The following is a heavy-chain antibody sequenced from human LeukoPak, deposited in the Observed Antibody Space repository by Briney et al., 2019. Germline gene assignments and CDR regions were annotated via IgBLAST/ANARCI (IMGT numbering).Heavy chain of an antibody. CDR1: GGSISSSSYY. D-gene: IGHD6-19*01. J-gene: IGHJ4*02. CDR3: ARPGSSGWDFDY. V-gene: IGHV4-39*01. CDR2: IYYSGST. Sequence: SETLSLTCTVSGGSISSSSYYWGWIRQPPGKGLEWIGSIYYSGSTYYNPSLKSRVTISVDTSKNQFSLKLSSVTAADTAVYYCARPGSSGWDFDYWGRGTLVTVSS.